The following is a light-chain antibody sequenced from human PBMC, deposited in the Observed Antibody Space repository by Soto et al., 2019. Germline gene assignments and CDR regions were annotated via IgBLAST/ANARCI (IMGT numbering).Light chain of an antibody. CDR2: DVS. CDR3: QQRKNWQVT. J-gene: IGKJ1*01. CDR1: QSARSS. Sequence: EIVLTQSPGTLSLSPGERATLSCRASQSARSSLGWYQQKPGQPPSLLIYDVSIRATGIPARFSGSGSGTDFTLTISSLEPEDFAVYYCQQRKNWQVTFGQGTKVDIK. V-gene: IGKV3D-11*02.